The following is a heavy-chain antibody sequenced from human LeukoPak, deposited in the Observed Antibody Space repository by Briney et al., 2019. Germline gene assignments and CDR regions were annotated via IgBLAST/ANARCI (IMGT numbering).Heavy chain of an antibody. V-gene: IGHV3-11*04. CDR2: ISSSGSTI. CDR1: GFTFSDYY. J-gene: IGHJ4*02. CDR3: AVAARPPTYFDY. D-gene: IGHD6-6*01. Sequence: GGSLRLSCAASGFTFSDYYMSWIRQAPGKGLEWVSYISSSGSTIYYADSVKGRFTISRDNAKNSLYLQMNSLRAEDTAVYYCAVAARPPTYFDYWGQGTLVTVSS.